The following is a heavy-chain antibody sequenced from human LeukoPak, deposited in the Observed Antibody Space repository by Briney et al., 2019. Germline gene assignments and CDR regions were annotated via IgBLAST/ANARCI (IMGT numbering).Heavy chain of an antibody. V-gene: IGHV4-39*07. D-gene: IGHD1-26*01. CDR2: IYYSGST. Sequence: SETLSLTCTVSGGSISSSSYYWGWIRQPPGKGLEWNGSIYYSGSTYYNPSLKSRVTISVDTSKNQFSLKLSSVTAADTAVYYCARAETRGSYWEKLSRTAFDYWGQGTLVTVSS. CDR3: ARAETRGSYWEKLSRTAFDY. CDR1: GGSISSSSYY. J-gene: IGHJ4*02.